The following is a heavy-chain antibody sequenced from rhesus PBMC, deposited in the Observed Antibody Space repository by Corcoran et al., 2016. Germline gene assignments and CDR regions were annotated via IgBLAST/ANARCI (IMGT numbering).Heavy chain of an antibody. J-gene: IGHJ4*01. CDR3: ARRGTGGGLEQRLYFDY. CDR2: IDGNIAGT. Sequence: QVQLQESGPGLVKPSETLSLTCAVSGGSIGGYYWSWIRQAPGKGLEWIGNIDGNIAGTNYNPALKSLGTISKDASKNQFSLKLSSVTAADTAVYYCARRGTGGGLEQRLYFDYWGQGVLVTVSS. D-gene: IGHD1-20*01. CDR1: GGSIGGYY. V-gene: IGHV4-81*01.